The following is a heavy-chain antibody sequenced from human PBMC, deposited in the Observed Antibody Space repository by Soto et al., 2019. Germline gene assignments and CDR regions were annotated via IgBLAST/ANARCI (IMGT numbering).Heavy chain of an antibody. CDR3: AKRGVVGLELRDNWYFDL. CDR1: GFTFSSYA. V-gene: IGHV3-23*01. CDR2: ISGSGGST. D-gene: IGHD1-7*01. J-gene: IGHJ2*01. Sequence: GGSLRLSCAASGFTFSSYAMSWVRQAPGKGLEWVSAISGSGGSTYYADSVKGRFTISRDNSKNTLYLQMNSLRAEDTAVYYCAKRGVVGLELRDNWYFDLWGRGTLVTVSS.